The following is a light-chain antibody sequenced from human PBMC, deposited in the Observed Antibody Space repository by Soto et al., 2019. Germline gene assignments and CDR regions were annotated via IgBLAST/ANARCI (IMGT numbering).Light chain of an antibody. CDR1: SGSVSTTYY. Sequence: QAVVTQEPSFSVSPGGTVTLSCALRSGSVSTTYYPSWYQQTPGQAPRTLIYNTNTRSSGVPDRFSGSILENKAVLTITGAQADDESDYYCVLYMGSGIVIFGGGTKLTVL. CDR3: VLYMGSGIVI. CDR2: NTN. V-gene: IGLV8-61*01. J-gene: IGLJ2*01.